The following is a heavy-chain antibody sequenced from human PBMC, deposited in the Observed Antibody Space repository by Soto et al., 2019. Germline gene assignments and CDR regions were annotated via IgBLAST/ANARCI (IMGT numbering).Heavy chain of an antibody. V-gene: IGHV4-34*02. Sequence: QVQLQQWGAGLLKPSETLSLTCAVSGGSLSNYYWSWIRQPPGKGLDWIGANYHSGGTNYNPSLKSRVTITVATPPTEFSPELSSGTAPDTAVHYWATSKISFFPRGGSHHVNLRLWGQRTLVAVSS. CDR1: GGSLSNYY. D-gene: IGHD2-15*01. J-gene: IGHJ4*02. CDR3: ATSKISFFPRGGSHHVNLRL. CDR2: NYHSGGT.